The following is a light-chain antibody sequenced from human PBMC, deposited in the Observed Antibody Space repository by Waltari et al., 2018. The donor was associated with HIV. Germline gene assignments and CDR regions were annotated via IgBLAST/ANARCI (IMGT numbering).Light chain of an antibody. CDR1: NIGSKN. J-gene: IGLJ2*01. CDR2: DDR. V-gene: IGLV3-21*02. Sequence: SSVLTQPPSVSVAPGQTARLTCGGDNIGSKNVHWYQQKPGQAPLVVVYDDRDRPSGIPERFSGSNSGNTATLTINRVEAGDEADYYCQVWDTISDHRVFGGGTKLTVL. CDR3: QVWDTISDHRV.